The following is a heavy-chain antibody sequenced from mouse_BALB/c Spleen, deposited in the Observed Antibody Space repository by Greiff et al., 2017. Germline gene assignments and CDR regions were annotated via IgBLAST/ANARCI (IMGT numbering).Heavy chain of an antibody. CDR1: GFTFSSYG. J-gene: IGHJ1*01. Sequence: EVQVVESGGDLVKPGGSLKLSCAASGFTFSSYGMSWVRQTPDKRLEWVATISSGGSYTYYPDSVKGRFTISRDNAKNTLYLQMSSLKSEDTAMYYCARQPGSSSHGYFDVWGAGTTVTVSS. V-gene: IGHV5-6*01. CDR2: ISSGGSYT. D-gene: IGHD1-1*01. CDR3: ARQPGSSSHGYFDV.